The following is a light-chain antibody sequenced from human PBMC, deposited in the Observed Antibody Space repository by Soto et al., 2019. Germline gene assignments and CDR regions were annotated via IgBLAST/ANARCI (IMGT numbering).Light chain of an antibody. CDR1: QSISTW. CDR2: DAS. V-gene: IGKV1-5*01. Sequence: DIQMTQSPSTLSASVGDRVTITCRASQSISTWLAWYQQKPGKAPKLLIYDASSLESGVPSRFSGSGSGTEFTLIISSLRPDDLATYYCQQYDTYTWTFGQGTKVEIK. J-gene: IGKJ1*01. CDR3: QQYDTYTWT.